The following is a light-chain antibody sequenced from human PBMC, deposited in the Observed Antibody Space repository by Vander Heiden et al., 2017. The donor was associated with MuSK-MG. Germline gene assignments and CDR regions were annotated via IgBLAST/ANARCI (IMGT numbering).Light chain of an antibody. CDR3: QAWDSSTDVV. CDR1: KLGDKY. CDR2: QDS. V-gene: IGLV3-1*01. J-gene: IGLJ2*01. Sequence: YELTQPPSVSVSPGQTASITCPGDKLGDKYACWYQQKPGQSPVLVIYQDSKRPSGIPERFSGSNSGNTATLTISGTQAMDEADYYCQAWDSSTDVVFGGGTKLTVL.